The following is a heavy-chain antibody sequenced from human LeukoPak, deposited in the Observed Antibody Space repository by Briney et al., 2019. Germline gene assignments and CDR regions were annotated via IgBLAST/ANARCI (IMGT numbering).Heavy chain of an antibody. CDR2: IIPIFGTA. V-gene: IGHV1-69*05. CDR3: ARDGGSDTAMAYYYMDV. Sequence: SVKVSCKASRGTFSSYAISWVRQAPGQGLEWMGGIIPIFGTANYAQKFQGRVTITTDEPTSTAYMELSSLRSEDTAVYYCARDGGSDTAMAYYYMDVWGKGTTVTVSS. J-gene: IGHJ6*03. CDR1: RGTFSSYA. D-gene: IGHD5-18*01.